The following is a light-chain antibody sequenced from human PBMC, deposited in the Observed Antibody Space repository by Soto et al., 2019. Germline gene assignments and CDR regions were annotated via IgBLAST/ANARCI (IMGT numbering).Light chain of an antibody. CDR3: QQYYSYPRT. Sequence: DIQMTHSPSTLSASVGDRVTITCRASQSISSWLAWYQQKPGKAPKLLIYAASTLQSGVPSRFSGSGSGTDFTLTISCLQSEDFATYYCQQYYSYPRTFGQGTKVEIX. J-gene: IGKJ1*01. CDR2: AAS. V-gene: IGKV1-5*01. CDR1: QSISSW.